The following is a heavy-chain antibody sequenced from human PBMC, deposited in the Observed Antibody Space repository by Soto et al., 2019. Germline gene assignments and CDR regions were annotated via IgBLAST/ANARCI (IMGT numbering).Heavy chain of an antibody. J-gene: IGHJ5*02. D-gene: IGHD4-17*01. CDR1: VGSLSAYY. CDR2: INHSGST. Sequence: QVQLPQWGAELVEPSDTLSLPCSVYVGSLSAYYCSWIRRPPGKGLGWIGKINHSGSTNYNPSLKSRVTISVDTSKNQFSLKLSSVTAADTAVYYCARGRKYGDWFDPWGQGPLVTVSS. V-gene: IGHV4-34*01. CDR3: ARGRKYGDWFDP.